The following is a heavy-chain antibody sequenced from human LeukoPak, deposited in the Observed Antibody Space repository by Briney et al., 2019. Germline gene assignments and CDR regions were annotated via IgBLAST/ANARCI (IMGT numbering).Heavy chain of an antibody. D-gene: IGHD2-21*02. CDR1: GFSFSSYE. CDR3: AKRTAGSHFDY. CDR2: ISASGTLT. V-gene: IGHV3-48*03. Sequence: GGSLRLSCAASGFSFSSYEMNWVRQAPGKGLEWISYISASGTLTHYADSVEGRFTISRDNAKNSLYLQMNSLRGEDTAVFYCAKRTAGSHFDYWGQGTLVTVSS. J-gene: IGHJ4*02.